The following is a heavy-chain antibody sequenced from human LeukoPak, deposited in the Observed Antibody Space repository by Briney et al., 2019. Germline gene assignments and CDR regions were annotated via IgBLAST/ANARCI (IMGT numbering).Heavy chain of an antibody. CDR2: IYYSGST. D-gene: IGHD6-13*01. CDR3: ARHEMSATAGVYFDY. Sequence: SETLSLTCTVSGGSISSSSYYWGWIRQPPGKGLEWIGGIYYSGSTYYNPSLKSRVTISVDTAKNHFSPKLSSVTAADTAVYYCARHEMSATAGVYFDYWGQGTLVTVSS. CDR1: GGSISSSSYY. J-gene: IGHJ4*02. V-gene: IGHV4-39*01.